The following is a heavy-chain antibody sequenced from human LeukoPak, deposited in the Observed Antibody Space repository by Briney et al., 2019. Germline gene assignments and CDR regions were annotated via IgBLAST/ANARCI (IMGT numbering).Heavy chain of an antibody. J-gene: IGHJ4*02. Sequence: GGSLRLSCAASGFTVSSNYMSWVRQAPGKGLQWVSVIYSGGSTYYGDSVKGRFTISRDNSKNTVNLHMSSLRTEDTAVYYCAREGRDGYKYFDYWGQGTLVTVSS. D-gene: IGHD5-24*01. V-gene: IGHV3-53*01. CDR2: IYSGGST. CDR1: GFTVSSNY. CDR3: AREGRDGYKYFDY.